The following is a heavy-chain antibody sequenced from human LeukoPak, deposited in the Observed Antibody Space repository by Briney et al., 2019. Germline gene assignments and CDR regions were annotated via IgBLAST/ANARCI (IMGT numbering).Heavy chain of an antibody. V-gene: IGHV4-4*07. J-gene: IGHJ6*03. CDR3: AREGLELDYYYYMDV. CDR2: IYVSGST. CDR1: GDSISGYS. D-gene: IGHD1-7*01. Sequence: SETLSLTCTVSGDSISGYSWNWIRQPAGKGLECIGRIYVSGSTNYNPSLKSRVTISVDTSKNQFSLKLSSVTAADTAVYYCAREGLELDYYYYMDVWGKGTTVTVSS.